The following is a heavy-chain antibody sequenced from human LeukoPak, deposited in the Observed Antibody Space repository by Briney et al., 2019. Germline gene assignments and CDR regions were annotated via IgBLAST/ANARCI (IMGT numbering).Heavy chain of an antibody. CDR2: IYYSGST. Sequence: SETLSLTCTVSGGSISSHYWSWIRQSPGKGLEWIGYIYYSGSTNYNPSLKNRVTISVDTSKNQFSLKLRSVTAADTAVYYCAIGPGDPFYYMDVWGKGTTVTVSS. CDR1: GGSISSHY. CDR3: AIGPGDPFYYMDV. J-gene: IGHJ6*03. V-gene: IGHV4-59*11.